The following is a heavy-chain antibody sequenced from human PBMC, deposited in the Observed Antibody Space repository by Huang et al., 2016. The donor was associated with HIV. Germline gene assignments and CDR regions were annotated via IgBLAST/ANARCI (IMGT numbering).Heavy chain of an antibody. D-gene: IGHD1-7*01. CDR3: ARRYNWNYVAHGFDI. CDR2: ISGSSSYI. Sequence: EVQLVESGGGLVKPGGSLRLSCAASGFTFSDYSMGWVRQASGKGLQWVSHISGSSSYIYYVDSVKGRFAISRENAKNLLFLQMNSLRAEDTAVYYCARRYNWNYVAHGFDIWGQGTMVTVSS. V-gene: IGHV3-21*01. J-gene: IGHJ3*02. CDR1: GFTFSDYS.